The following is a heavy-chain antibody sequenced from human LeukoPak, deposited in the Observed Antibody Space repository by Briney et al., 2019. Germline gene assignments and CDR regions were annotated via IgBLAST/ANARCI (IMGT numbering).Heavy chain of an antibody. CDR2: IYPGDSDT. J-gene: IGHJ4*02. Sequence: GESLKISCKGSGYSFTSYWIGWVRQMPGKGLEWMGIIYPGDSDTRYSPSFQGQVTIPADKSISTPHLQCSCLKASDTAMYYCPRMTTRRELAYWGQGTLVTVSS. CDR1: GYSFTSYW. D-gene: IGHD4-11*01. CDR3: PRMTTRRELAY. V-gene: IGHV5-51*01.